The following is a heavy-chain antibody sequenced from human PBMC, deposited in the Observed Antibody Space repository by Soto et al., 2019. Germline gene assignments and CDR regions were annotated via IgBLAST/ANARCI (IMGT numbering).Heavy chain of an antibody. Sequence: SLRLSCAASGFTFSSYAMSWVRQAPGKGLEWVSAISGSGGSTYYADSVKGRFTISRDNSKNTLYLQMNSLRAEDTAVYYCAKDVRLRQSQYYFDYWGQGTLVTVSS. J-gene: IGHJ4*02. CDR3: AKDVRLRQSQYYFDY. CDR1: GFTFSSYA. D-gene: IGHD4-17*01. V-gene: IGHV3-23*01. CDR2: ISGSGGST.